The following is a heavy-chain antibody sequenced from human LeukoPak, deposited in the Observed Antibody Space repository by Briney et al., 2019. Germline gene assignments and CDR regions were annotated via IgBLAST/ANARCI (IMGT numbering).Heavy chain of an antibody. CDR2: ISGSGGST. V-gene: IGHV3-23*01. CDR3: AKFGTLLYQEGPPTF. Sequence: GGSLRLSCAASGFTFSTYAVNWVRQAPGKGLEWVSAISGSGGSTYYADSVKGRFTISRDNSKNTLYLQMNSLRAEDTAVYYCAKFGTLLYQEGPPTFWGQGTLVTVSS. D-gene: IGHD2-2*02. CDR1: GFTFSTYA. J-gene: IGHJ4*02.